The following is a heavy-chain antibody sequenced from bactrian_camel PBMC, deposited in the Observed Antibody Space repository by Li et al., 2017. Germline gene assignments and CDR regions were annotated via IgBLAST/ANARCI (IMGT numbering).Heavy chain of an antibody. CDR2: LHTSEGRA. Sequence: VESGGGSVQDGGSLTLSCGYSSSSYCMAWFRQAPGKEREGVALLHTSEGRAAYVDAVRGRFTISQDYIKRTLNLQMNSLKPEDTATYYCAAGRGVGWCLDVIRVGAEADFDYWGHGTQVTVS. CDR1: YSSSSYC. CDR3: AAGRGVGWCLDVIRVGAEADFDY. J-gene: IGHJ6*01. V-gene: IGHV3S1*01. D-gene: IGHD5*01.